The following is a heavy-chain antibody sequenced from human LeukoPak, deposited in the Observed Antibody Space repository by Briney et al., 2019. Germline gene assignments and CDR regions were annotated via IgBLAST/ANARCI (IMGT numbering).Heavy chain of an antibody. CDR3: ARHSREASIYYPALFDY. Sequence: PSETLSLTCTASGGSISTYFWSWIRLPPGKGLEWIGYVSYSGITNYSPSLKSRVTISLDTSRNQFSLILGSVTAADTAVYYCARHSREASIYYPALFDYWGQGALVTVSS. V-gene: IGHV4-59*08. J-gene: IGHJ4*02. CDR1: GGSISTYF. CDR2: VSYSGIT. D-gene: IGHD3-22*01.